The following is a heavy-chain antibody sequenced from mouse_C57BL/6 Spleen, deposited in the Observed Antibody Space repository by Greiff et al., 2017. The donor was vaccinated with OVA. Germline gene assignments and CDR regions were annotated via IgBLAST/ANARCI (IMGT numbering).Heavy chain of an antibody. CDR1: GFSLTSYG. V-gene: IGHV2-2*01. J-gene: IGHJ4*01. Sequence: VQLVESGPGLVQPSQSLSITCTASGFSLTSYGVHWVRQSPGKGLEWLGVIWRGGSTDYNAAFISRLSISKDNSKSQVFFKMNSLQADDTAIYYCARKIYYGNYERSAMDYWGQGTSVTVSS. D-gene: IGHD2-1*01. CDR3: ARKIYYGNYERSAMDY. CDR2: IWRGGST.